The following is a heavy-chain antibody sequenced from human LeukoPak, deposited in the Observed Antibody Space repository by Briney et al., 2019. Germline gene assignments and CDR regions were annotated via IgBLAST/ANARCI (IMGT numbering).Heavy chain of an antibody. CDR2: IWYDASGQ. D-gene: IGHD3-22*01. V-gene: IGHV3-33*01. CDR1: GFSFSTYG. J-gene: IGHJ4*02. CDR3: ARDSLYDDNGYYHYFDY. Sequence: GGSLRLSCAASGFSFSTYGMHWVRQAPGKGLEWVAMIWYDASGQHYADSVKGRFTISRDTSKNRLYLQMNSLRAEDTAVYFCARDSLYDDNGYYHYFDYWGQGTLVTVSS.